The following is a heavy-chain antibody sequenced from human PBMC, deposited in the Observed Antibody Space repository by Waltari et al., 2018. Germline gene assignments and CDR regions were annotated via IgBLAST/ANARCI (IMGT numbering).Heavy chain of an antibody. V-gene: IGHV3-53*01. D-gene: IGHD2-2*01. CDR3: ARFIVVVPAAMRDDAFDI. CDR1: GFTVSRNY. CDR2: IYSDGTT. J-gene: IGHJ3*02. Sequence: EVQLVESGGGLTQPGGSLRLSCAASGFTVSRNYMSWFRQAPGKGLEWVSAIYSDGTTYYTDSVKGRFTISRDSSKDTLYLQMNSLRAEDSAVYYCARFIVVVPAAMRDDAFDIWGQGTMVTVSS.